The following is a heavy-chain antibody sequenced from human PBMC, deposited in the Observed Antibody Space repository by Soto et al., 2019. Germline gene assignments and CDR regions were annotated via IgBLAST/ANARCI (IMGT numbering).Heavy chain of an antibody. D-gene: IGHD6-13*01. CDR2: IWYDGSNK. V-gene: IGHV3-33*01. CDR1: GFTFSSYG. CDR3: ARERIILGGQQQLVLAQNYYYYGMDV. J-gene: IGHJ6*02. Sequence: GGSLRLSCAASGFTFSSYGMHWVRQAPGKGLEWVAVIWYDGSNKYYADSVKGRFTISRDNSKNTLYLQMNSLRAEDTAVYYCARERIILGGQQQLVLAQNYYYYGMDVWGQGTTVTVSS.